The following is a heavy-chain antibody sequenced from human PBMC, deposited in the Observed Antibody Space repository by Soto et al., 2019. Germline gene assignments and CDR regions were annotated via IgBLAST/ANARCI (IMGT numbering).Heavy chain of an antibody. CDR2: LYGSTGGI. CDR1: GFSFSDYA. J-gene: IGHJ1*01. D-gene: IGHD5-12*01. Sequence: LRLSCAASGFSFSDYAMIWVRQAPGKGLEWVSGLYGSTGGIHYADSVKGRFTISRDNYANSVYLQMNSLRVEDTAMYYCAKDAVSRDGVWLAHDWGQGTVVTVSS. CDR3: AKDAVSRDGVWLAHD. V-gene: IGHV3-23*01.